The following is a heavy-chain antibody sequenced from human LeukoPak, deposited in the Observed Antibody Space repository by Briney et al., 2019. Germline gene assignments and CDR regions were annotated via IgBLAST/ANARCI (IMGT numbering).Heavy chain of an antibody. CDR1: GFSLSSYW. J-gene: IGHJ4*02. CDR3: ASELATGY. V-gene: IGHV3-74*01. CDR2: INSDGTRT. Sequence: GGSLRLSCTTSGFSLSSYWMHWVRQVPGKGLVWVSRINSDGTRTDYEDSVKGRFTISRDNAKNTLYLQMNSLRAEDTSVYYCASELATGYWGQGTLVTVSS. D-gene: IGHD3-9*01.